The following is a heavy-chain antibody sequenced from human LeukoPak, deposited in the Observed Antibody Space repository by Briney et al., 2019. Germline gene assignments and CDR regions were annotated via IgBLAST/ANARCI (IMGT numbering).Heavy chain of an antibody. CDR3: ITPLPYSAQ. Sequence: GGSLRLSCAASGFTVSSNYINWARQAPGKGLEWVGRTKPKTDGETTEYAAPVKDRFSISRDDSKSMMYLQMNSLKTEDTAVYYCITPLPYSAQGGQGTLVTVSS. V-gene: IGHV3-15*07. CDR1: GFTVSSNY. CDR2: TKPKTDGETT. J-gene: IGHJ4*02. D-gene: IGHD2-21*01.